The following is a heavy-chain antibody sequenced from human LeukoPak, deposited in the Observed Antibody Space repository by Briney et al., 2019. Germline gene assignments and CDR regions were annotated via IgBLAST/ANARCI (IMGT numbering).Heavy chain of an antibody. CDR2: IMPIFDTA. D-gene: IGHD3-3*01. CDR1: GGTFSNYA. J-gene: IGHJ4*02. V-gene: IGHV1-69*13. CDR3: AREEERIAIFGVTNSRFDY. Sequence: ASVKVSCKASGGTFSNYAISWVRQAPGQGLEWMGGIMPIFDTADYAQKFQGRITITADESTSTVYMELSSLRSEDTAVYYRAREEERIAIFGVTNSRFDYWGQGTLVTVSS.